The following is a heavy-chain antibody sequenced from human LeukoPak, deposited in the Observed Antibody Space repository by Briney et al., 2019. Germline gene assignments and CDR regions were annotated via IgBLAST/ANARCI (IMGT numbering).Heavy chain of an antibody. Sequence: GGSLRLSCAASGFTFDDYAMHWVRQAPGKGLEWVSGISWNSGSIGYADSVKGRFTISRDNAKNSLYLQMNSLRAEDTALYYCAKVNRYDILTGYPFDYWGQGTLVTVSS. CDR2: ISWNSGSI. J-gene: IGHJ4*02. CDR1: GFTFDDYA. CDR3: AKVNRYDILTGYPFDY. V-gene: IGHV3-9*01. D-gene: IGHD3-9*01.